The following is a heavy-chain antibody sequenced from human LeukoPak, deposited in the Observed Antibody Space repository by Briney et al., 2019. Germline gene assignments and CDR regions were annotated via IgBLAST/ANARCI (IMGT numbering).Heavy chain of an antibody. CDR3: AREQAVAGSGFDY. V-gene: IGHV4-61*01. J-gene: IGHJ4*02. D-gene: IGHD6-19*01. CDR2: IYYSGGT. Sequence: SETLSLTCTVSGGSVSSGSYYWSWIRQPPGKGLEWVGHIYYSGGTRYNPSLKSRVTISVDTSKNQFSLKLNSVTAADTALYYCAREQAVAGSGFDYWGQRTLVTVSS. CDR1: GGSVSSGSYY.